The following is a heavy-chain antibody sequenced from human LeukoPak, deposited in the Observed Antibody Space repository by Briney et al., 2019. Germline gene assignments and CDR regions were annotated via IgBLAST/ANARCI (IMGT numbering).Heavy chain of an antibody. Sequence: RTGGSLRLSCAASGFTFSNYAMSWVRQVPGKGLEWVSGINWSGGSTGYADPLRGRFTISRDNAKNSLYLQMDSLRAEDTALYYCARAPITSPFYFDYWGQGTLVTVSS. D-gene: IGHD2-2*01. CDR3: ARAPITSPFYFDY. V-gene: IGHV3-20*04. CDR2: INWSGGST. J-gene: IGHJ4*02. CDR1: GFTFSNYA.